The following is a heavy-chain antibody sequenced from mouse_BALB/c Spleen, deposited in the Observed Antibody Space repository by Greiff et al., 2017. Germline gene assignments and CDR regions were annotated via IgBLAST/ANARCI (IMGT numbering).Heavy chain of an antibody. CDR2: ISSGGSYT. CDR1: GFTFSSYA. J-gene: IGHJ2*01. V-gene: IGHV5-9-3*01. CDR3: ARHRDDYGYYFDY. Sequence: EVKLVESGGGLVKPGGSLKLSCAASGFTFSSYAMSWVRQTPEKRLEWVATISSGGSYTYYPDSVKGRFTISRDNAKNTLYLQMSSLRSEDTAMYYCARHRDDYGYYFDYWGQGTTLTVSS. D-gene: IGHD2-4*01.